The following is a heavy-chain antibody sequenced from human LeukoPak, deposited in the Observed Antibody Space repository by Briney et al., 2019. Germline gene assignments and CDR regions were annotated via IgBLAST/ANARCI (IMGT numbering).Heavy chain of an antibody. V-gene: IGHV3-74*01. CDR3: ARYSSSSGGASHYFDY. J-gene: IGHJ4*02. Sequence: TGGSLRLSCAVSGFSLRSYWMHWVRQAPGKGLLWVSRISGDGSMTNYADSVKGRFTISRDNAKNTVYLQMNSLRAEDTAVYYCARYSSSSGGASHYFDYWGQGTLVTVSS. CDR1: GFSLRSYW. CDR2: ISGDGSMT. D-gene: IGHD6-6*01.